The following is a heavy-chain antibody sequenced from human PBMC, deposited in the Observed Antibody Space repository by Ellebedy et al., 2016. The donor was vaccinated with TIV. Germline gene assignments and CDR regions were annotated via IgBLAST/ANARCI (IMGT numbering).Heavy chain of an antibody. CDR1: GFMFRRYN. CDR2: IGITSGHI. Sequence: GESLKISXAASGFMFRRYNMNWVRQAPGKGLEWVSSIGITSGHIYYADSVKGRFTISRDNAKKSVFLQMNSLRAEDTAFYFCAREEDSGVWVLGMEVWGLGTTVTVSS. V-gene: IGHV3-21*01. D-gene: IGHD6-19*01. J-gene: IGHJ6*02. CDR3: AREEDSGVWVLGMEV.